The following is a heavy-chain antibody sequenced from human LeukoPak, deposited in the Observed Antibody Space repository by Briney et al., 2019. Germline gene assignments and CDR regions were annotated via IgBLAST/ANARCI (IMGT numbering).Heavy chain of an antibody. D-gene: IGHD3-22*01. J-gene: IGHJ4*02. V-gene: IGHV3-48*01. CDR1: GFTFSSYS. CDR3: ARDPYDSSGHFDY. CDR2: ISSSSSTI. Sequence: GGSLRLSCAASGFTFSSYSMNWVRQAPGKGLEWVSYISSSSSTIYYADSVKGRFTISRDNAKNSLYLQMNSLRAEDTAVYYCARDPYDSSGHFDYWGQGTLVTVSS.